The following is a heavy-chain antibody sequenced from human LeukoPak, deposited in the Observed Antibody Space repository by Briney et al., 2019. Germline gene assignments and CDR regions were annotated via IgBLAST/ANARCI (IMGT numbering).Heavy chain of an antibody. CDR2: ISSSSSYI. Sequence: GGSLRLSCAASGFTFSSYSMNWARQAPGKGLEWVSSISSSSSYIYYADSVKGRFTISRDNAKNSLYLQMNSLRAEDTAVYYCARDRGMAPTSGDYWGQGTLVTVSS. CDR1: GFTFSSYS. J-gene: IGHJ4*02. CDR3: ARDRGMAPTSGDY. D-gene: IGHD5-24*01. V-gene: IGHV3-21*01.